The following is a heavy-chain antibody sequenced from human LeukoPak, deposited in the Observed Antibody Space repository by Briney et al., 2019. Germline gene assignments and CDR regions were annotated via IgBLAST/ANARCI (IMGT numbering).Heavy chain of an antibody. Sequence: GRSLRLSCAASGFIFDTYGMLWVRQAPRKGLEWVAVIAYDGSNQYHADSVKGRFTISRDNSKNTLYLQMNSLRGEDTDVYYCAKEKAIGTINYGLDVWGHGATVTASS. CDR2: IAYDGSNQ. D-gene: IGHD1-1*01. CDR1: GFIFDTYG. J-gene: IGHJ6*02. V-gene: IGHV3-30*18. CDR3: AKEKAIGTINYGLDV.